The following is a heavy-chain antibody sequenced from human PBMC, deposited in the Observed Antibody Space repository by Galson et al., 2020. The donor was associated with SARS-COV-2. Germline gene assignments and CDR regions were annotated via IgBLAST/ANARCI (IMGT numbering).Heavy chain of an antibody. Sequence: SETLSLTCAVYGGSFSGYYWSWIRQPPGKGLEWIGEINHSGSTNYNPSLKSRVTISVDTSKNQFSLKLSSVTAADTAVYYCARGKSQVVRGPRYYYYYYMDVWGKGTTVTISS. J-gene: IGHJ6*03. D-gene: IGHD3-22*01. CDR3: ARGKSQVVRGPRYYYYYYMDV. CDR2: INHSGST. CDR1: GGSFSGYY. V-gene: IGHV4-34*01.